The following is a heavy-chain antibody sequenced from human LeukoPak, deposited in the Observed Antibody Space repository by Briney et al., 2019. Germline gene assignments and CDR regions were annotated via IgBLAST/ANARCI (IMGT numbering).Heavy chain of an antibody. CDR1: GFTFSTST. D-gene: IGHD3-22*01. J-gene: IGHJ6*02. V-gene: IGHV3-30*09. CDR2: ISYDGSNK. CDR3: ARPLSNGYFHDSGGYYPYAMDV. Sequence: PGRSLRLSCAASGFTFSTSTMHWVRQAPGKGLEWVAVISYDGSNKFYADSVKGRFAIFRDNSKNTLYLQMNSLRGYDSAVYYCARPLSNGYFHDSGGYYPYAMDVWGQGTTVTVSS.